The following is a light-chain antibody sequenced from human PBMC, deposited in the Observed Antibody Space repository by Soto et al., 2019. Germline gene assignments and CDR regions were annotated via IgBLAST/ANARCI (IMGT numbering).Light chain of an antibody. Sequence: QSALTQPASVSGSPGQSITISCTGTATDVGAYNYVSWYQQHPGRAPKLIIYAVTDRPSGVADRFSGSKSGDTASLTISGLQAEYEAHYYCSSFTSSTTLLFGGGTKVTVL. J-gene: IGLJ2*01. V-gene: IGLV2-14*01. CDR3: SSFTSSTTLL. CDR1: ATDVGAYNY. CDR2: AVT.